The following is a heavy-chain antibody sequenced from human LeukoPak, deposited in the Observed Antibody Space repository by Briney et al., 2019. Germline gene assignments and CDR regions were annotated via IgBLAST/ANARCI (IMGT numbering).Heavy chain of an antibody. D-gene: IGHD6-13*01. J-gene: IGHJ3*02. Sequence: PGGSLRLSCAASGFTFSSYSMNWVRQAPGKGLEWVSSISSSSSYIYYADSVKGRFTISRDNAKNSLYLQMNSLRAEDTAVYYCARTSGGLYSSSWYRGPDAFDIWGQGTMVTVSS. CDR2: ISSSSSYI. V-gene: IGHV3-21*01. CDR1: GFTFSSYS. CDR3: ARTSGGLYSSSWYRGPDAFDI.